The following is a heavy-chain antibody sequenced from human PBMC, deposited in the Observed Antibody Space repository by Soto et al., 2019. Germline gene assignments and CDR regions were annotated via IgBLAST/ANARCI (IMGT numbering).Heavy chain of an antibody. CDR2: IKKDGSEK. CDR3: ARGARI. Sequence: EVELVESGGDLVRPGGSLRLSCADSRFTFSGSWMHWVRQAPGKGLEWVANIKKDGSEKNYVDSVRGRFTISRDNAKNSWYLQMNSLRGEDTAVYYCARGARIWGQGTMVTVS. CDR1: RFTFSGSW. V-gene: IGHV3-7*01. J-gene: IGHJ3*02.